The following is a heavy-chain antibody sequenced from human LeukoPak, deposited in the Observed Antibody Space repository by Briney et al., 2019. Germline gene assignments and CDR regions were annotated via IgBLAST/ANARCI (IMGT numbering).Heavy chain of an antibody. Sequence: PSETLSLTSAVYGGSFSGYSWSGIRQPPGKGLEWSGEINHSGGTNYNPSLKSRVTISLETTKNQFSLTLSSVTAADTAVYYCARVARCTACFDVDYWGQGTLVTVSS. CDR2: INHSGGT. V-gene: IGHV4-34*01. J-gene: IGHJ4*02. CDR3: ARVARCTACFDVDY. CDR1: GGSFSGYS. D-gene: IGHD2-2*01.